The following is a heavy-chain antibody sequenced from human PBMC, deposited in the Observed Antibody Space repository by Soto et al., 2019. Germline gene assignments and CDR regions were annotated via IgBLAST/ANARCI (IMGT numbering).Heavy chain of an antibody. CDR2: ISAYNGNT. CDR3: ARDGHCSGGSCLLPFHFDY. J-gene: IGHJ4*02. D-gene: IGHD2-15*01. V-gene: IGHV1-18*01. Sequence: GASVKVSCKASGYTFTSYGISWVRQAPGQGLEWMGWISAYNGNTNYAQKLQGRVTMTTDTSTSTAYMELRSLRSDDTAVYYCARDGHCSGGSCLLPFHFDYWGQGTLVTVSS. CDR1: GYTFTSYG.